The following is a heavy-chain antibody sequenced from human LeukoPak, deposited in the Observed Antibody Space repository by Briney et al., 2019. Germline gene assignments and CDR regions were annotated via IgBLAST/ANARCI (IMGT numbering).Heavy chain of an antibody. CDR1: GGTFSSYY. Sequence: PSETLSLTCAVSGGTFSSYYWRWIRQPAGKGLEWIGRIYISGSTNYNPSLKSRVTMSVDTSKNQFSLKLSSVTAAETAVYYCARTWQWLPFDYWGQGTLVTVSS. CDR2: IYISGST. J-gene: IGHJ4*02. CDR3: ARTWQWLPFDY. V-gene: IGHV4-4*07. D-gene: IGHD6-19*01.